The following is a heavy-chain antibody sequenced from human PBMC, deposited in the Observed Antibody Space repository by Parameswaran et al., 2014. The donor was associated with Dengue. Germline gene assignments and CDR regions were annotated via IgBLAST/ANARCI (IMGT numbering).Heavy chain of an antibody. J-gene: IGHJ6*02. V-gene: IGHV3-21*01. D-gene: IGHD3-10*01. CDR3: ARPSGGYYYYGMDV. CDR2: ISSSSSYI. Sequence: VRQMPGKGLEWVSSISSSSSYINYADSVKGRFTISRDNAKNSLYLQMNSLRAEDTAVYYCARPSGGYYYYGMDVWGQGTTVTVSS.